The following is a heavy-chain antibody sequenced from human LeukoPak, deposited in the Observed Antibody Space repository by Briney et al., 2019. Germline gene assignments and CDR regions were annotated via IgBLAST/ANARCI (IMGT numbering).Heavy chain of an antibody. CDR1: GFTFSNYG. Sequence: GRSLRLSCAASGFTFSNYGMHWVRQAPGKGLEWVAVIWYDGSNKYYADSVKGRFTISRDNSKNTLYLQMNSLRGEDTAVYYCAKDLGGGYGIFDYWGQGTLVTVSS. V-gene: IGHV3-33*06. CDR2: IWYDGSNK. J-gene: IGHJ4*02. D-gene: IGHD5-12*01. CDR3: AKDLGGGYGIFDY.